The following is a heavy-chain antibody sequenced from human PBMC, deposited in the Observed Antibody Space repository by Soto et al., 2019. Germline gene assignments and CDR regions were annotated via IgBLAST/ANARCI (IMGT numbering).Heavy chain of an antibody. D-gene: IGHD5-12*01. CDR2: ISPDGGRT. CDR1: GYTFTTYY. J-gene: IGHJ3*01. V-gene: IGHV1-46*01. CDR3: ARARYMRWLQGDAFDL. Sequence: ASVKVSCKASGYTFTTYYMHWVRQAPGQGLEWMGIISPDGGRTSSAQKFQGRVTMTRDTSTSTAYMELSRLRSDDTAVYYCARARYMRWLQGDAFDLWGEGTMVTVSS.